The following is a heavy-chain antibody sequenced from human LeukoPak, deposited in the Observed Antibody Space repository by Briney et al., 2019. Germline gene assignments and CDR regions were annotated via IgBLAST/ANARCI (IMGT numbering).Heavy chain of an antibody. D-gene: IGHD2/OR15-2a*01. CDR3: AKDREAFPHYSDY. CDR1: GLTFSSYA. CDR2: ISGSGGST. J-gene: IGHJ4*02. V-gene: IGHV3-23*01. Sequence: QSGGSLRLSCAASGLTFSSYAMSWVRQAPGKGLEWVSAISGSGGSTYYADSVKGRFTISRDNSKNTLYLQMNSLRAEDTAVYYCAKDREAFPHYSDYWGQGTLVTVSS.